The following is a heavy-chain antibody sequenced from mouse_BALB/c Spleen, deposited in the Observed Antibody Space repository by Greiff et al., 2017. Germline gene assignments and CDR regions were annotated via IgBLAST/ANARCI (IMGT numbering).Heavy chain of an antibody. Sequence: VQLQESGAELAKPGASVKMSCKASGYTFTSYWMHWVKQRPGQGLEWIGYINPSTGYTEYNQKFKDKATLTADKSSSTAYMQLSSLTSEDSAVYYCARSGSWVAYWGQGTLVTVSA. J-gene: IGHJ3*01. CDR3: ARSGSWVAY. V-gene: IGHV1-7*01. CDR1: GYTFTSYW. D-gene: IGHD1-3*01. CDR2: INPSTGYT.